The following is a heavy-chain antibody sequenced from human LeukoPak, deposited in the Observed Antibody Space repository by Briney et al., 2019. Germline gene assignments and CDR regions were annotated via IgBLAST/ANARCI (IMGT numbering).Heavy chain of an antibody. D-gene: IGHD6-19*01. CDR2: INPNSGGT. V-gene: IGHV1-2*02. Sequence: ASVKVSCKASGYTFTGYYMHWVRQAPGQGLEWMGWINPNSGGTNYAQKFQGRVTMTRDTSISTAYMELSRLRSDDTAVYYCARGKSSSGWYAFDYWGQGTLVTVSS. CDR3: ARGKSSSGWYAFDY. J-gene: IGHJ4*02. CDR1: GYTFTGYY.